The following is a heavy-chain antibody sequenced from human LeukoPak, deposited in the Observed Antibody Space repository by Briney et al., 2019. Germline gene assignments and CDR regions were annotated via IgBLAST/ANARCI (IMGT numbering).Heavy chain of an antibody. D-gene: IGHD3-22*01. CDR2: IYPGDSDT. CDR3: ARTSLNYYASSGYSAY. CDR1: GYSFTSYW. J-gene: IGHJ4*02. Sequence: GESLKISCKGSGYSFTSYWIGWVRQIPGKGLEWMGIIYPGDSDTRYSPSFQGQVTISAGKPISTAYLQWSSLKASDTAWYYCARTSLNYYASSGYSAYWGQGTLVTVSS. V-gene: IGHV5-51*04.